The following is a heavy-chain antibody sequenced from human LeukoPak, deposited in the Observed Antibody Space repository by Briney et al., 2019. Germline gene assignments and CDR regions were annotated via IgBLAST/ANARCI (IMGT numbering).Heavy chain of an antibody. CDR2: IYYSGST. CDR1: GGSISSRSYY. D-gene: IGHD6-25*01. V-gene: IGHV4-39*07. Sequence: SETLSLTCTVSGGSISSRSYYWGWIRQPPGKGLEWIGSIYYSGSTYYNPSHKSRVTISVDTSKNQFSLKLSSVTAADTAVYYCARVAEAAAHGMDVWGQGTTVTVSS. CDR3: ARVAEAAAHGMDV. J-gene: IGHJ6*02.